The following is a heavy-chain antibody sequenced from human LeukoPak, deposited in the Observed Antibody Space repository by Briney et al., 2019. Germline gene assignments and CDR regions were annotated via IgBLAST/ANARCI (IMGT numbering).Heavy chain of an antibody. D-gene: IGHD4/OR15-4a*01. CDR1: GGSINNYY. J-gene: IGHJ4*02. CDR3: ARDEYGGPFDY. Sequence: SETLSLXCTVSGGSINNYYWKWIRQPPGKGLEWIGYMSYSGNTYYNPSLKSRVTISVDMSKNQFYLQMSSVTAADTAVYYCARDEYGGPFDYWGQGALVTVSS. V-gene: IGHV4-59*01. CDR2: MSYSGNT.